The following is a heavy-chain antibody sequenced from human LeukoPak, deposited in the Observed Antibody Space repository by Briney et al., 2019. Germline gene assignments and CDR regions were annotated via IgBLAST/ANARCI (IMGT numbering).Heavy chain of an antibody. V-gene: IGHV1-69*05. Sequence: SVKVSCKASGGTFSSYAISWVRQAPGQGLEWMGGIIPIFGTANYAQKFQGRVTITTDESTSTAYMELSSLSSEDTAVYYCARVNYDFSSGYYTGSYWFDPWGQGTLVTVSS. J-gene: IGHJ5*02. CDR1: GGTFSSYA. CDR3: ARVNYDFSSGYYTGSYWFDP. D-gene: IGHD3-3*01. CDR2: IIPIFGTA.